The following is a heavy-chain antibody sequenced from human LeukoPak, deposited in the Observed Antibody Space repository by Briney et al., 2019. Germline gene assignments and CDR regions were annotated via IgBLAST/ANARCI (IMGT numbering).Heavy chain of an antibody. J-gene: IGHJ3*02. CDR3: AKGGSGWCGTI. D-gene: IGHD6-19*01. V-gene: IGHV3-23*01. Sequence: GGSLRLSCAASGFTFSSYAMSWVRQAPGKGLEWVSAISGSGGSTYYADSMKGRFTISRDNSKNTLYLQMNSLRAEDTAVYYCAKGGSGWCGTIWGQGTMVTVSS. CDR2: ISGSGGST. CDR1: GFTFSSYA.